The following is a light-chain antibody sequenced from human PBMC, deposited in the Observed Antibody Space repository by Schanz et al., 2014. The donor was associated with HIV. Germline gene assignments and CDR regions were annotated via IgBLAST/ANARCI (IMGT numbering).Light chain of an antibody. CDR3: QQAYDPPFT. J-gene: IGKJ4*01. V-gene: IGKV1-39*01. CDR1: ENINTY. Sequence: DIQMTQSPASLSASLGARVTITCRASENINTYVNWYQHKPGKAPNLLMYDGSTPQSGVPSRFSGRGSGTYFALTITSVQPEDFATYYCQQAYDPPFTFGGGTKVE. CDR2: DGS.